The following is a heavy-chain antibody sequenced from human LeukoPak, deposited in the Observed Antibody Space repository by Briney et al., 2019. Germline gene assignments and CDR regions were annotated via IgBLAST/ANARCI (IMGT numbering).Heavy chain of an antibody. CDR3: ARDQDYYDSSGYSLFDY. D-gene: IGHD3-22*01. Sequence: PGGSLRLSCAASGFTFSSYSMNWVRQAPGKGLEWVSSISSSSSYIYYADSVKGRFTISRDNAKNSLYLQMNSLRAEDTAVYYCARDQDYYDSSGYSLFDYWGQGTLVTVSP. J-gene: IGHJ4*02. V-gene: IGHV3-21*01. CDR2: ISSSSSYI. CDR1: GFTFSSYS.